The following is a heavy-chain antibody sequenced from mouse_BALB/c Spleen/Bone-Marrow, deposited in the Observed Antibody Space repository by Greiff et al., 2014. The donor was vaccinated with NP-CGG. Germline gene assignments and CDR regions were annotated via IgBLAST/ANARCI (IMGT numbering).Heavy chain of an antibody. CDR1: GYTFASYW. J-gene: IGHJ4*01. CDR3: ASRVLYAMDY. Sequence: VQLQQSGAELVKPGASVKLSCKASGYTFASYWMHWVKQRPGQGLEWIGEIDPSDSYTNYNQKFKGKATLTVDKSSSTAHMQLSSLTSEDSAVYYCASRVLYAMDYWGQGTSVTVSS. V-gene: IGHV1-69*02. CDR2: IDPSDSYT.